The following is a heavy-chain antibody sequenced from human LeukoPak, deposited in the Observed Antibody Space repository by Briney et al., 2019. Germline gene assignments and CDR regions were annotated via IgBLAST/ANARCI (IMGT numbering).Heavy chain of an antibody. V-gene: IGHV4-39*01. CDR1: GGSISSSSYY. J-gene: IGHJ4*02. CDR2: MYYGGST. CDR3: ARRGPSGRSLDY. D-gene: IGHD1-26*01. Sequence: PETLSLTCNVSGGSISSSSYYWGWIRQPPGKGLEWIGSMYYGGSTYYNPSLKSRVTISVGTSKNQFSLKLSSVTAADTAVYYCARRGPSGRSLDYWGQGTLVTVSS.